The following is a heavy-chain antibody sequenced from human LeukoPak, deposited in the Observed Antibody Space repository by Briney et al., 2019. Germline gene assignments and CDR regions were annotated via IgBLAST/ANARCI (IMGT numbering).Heavy chain of an antibody. CDR3: ASTNYDSRIFEY. CDR2: IYYTGGS. J-gene: IGHJ4*02. D-gene: IGHD3-22*01. CDR1: GGSISSYY. V-gene: IGHV4-59*01. Sequence: SETLSLTCTVSGGSISSYYWTWIRQRPGKGLEWIGYIYYTGGSNYNPSLKSRVTISVDTSKNQFSLRLSSVTAADTAVYYCASTNYDSRIFEYWGQGTLVTVSS.